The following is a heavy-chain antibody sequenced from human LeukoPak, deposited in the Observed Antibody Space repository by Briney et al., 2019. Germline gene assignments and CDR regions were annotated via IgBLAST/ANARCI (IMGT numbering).Heavy chain of an antibody. D-gene: IGHD7-27*01. CDR3: TKDFNWGWDY. J-gene: IGHJ4*02. CDR1: GFTFSSNN. V-gene: IGHV3-30*02. Sequence: PGGSLRLSCAASGFTFSSNNMHWVRQAPGKGLEWVTFIQHDGNDKYYADSVKGRFTISRDNSKNTLYLQMNSLRAEDTAMYYCTKDFNWGWDYWGQGTLVTVS. CDR2: IQHDGNDK.